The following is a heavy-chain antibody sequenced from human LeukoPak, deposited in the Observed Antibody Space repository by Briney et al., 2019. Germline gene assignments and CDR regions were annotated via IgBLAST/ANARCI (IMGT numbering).Heavy chain of an antibody. CDR1: GGSISSGSYY. J-gene: IGHJ4*02. D-gene: IGHD3-3*01. Sequence: SETLSLTCTVSGGSISSGSYYWSWIRQPAGKGLEWIGRIYTSGSTNYNPSLKSRVTILVDTSKNQFSLKLSSVTAADTAVYYCATVTSRPRSGLGLENFDNWGQGTLVTVSS. CDR2: IYTSGST. V-gene: IGHV4-61*02. CDR3: ATVTSRPRSGLGLENFDN.